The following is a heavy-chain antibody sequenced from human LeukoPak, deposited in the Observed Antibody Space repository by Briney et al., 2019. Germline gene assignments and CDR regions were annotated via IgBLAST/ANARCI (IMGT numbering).Heavy chain of an antibody. CDR2: ITSGGGFK. D-gene: IGHD3-22*01. J-gene: IGHJ4*02. Sequence: GGSLRLSCVGAGFPFSDFHMSWIRQAPGKGVEWVSYITSGGGFKYYADSVKGRFSISRDDSKNSVFLQMNSLRVEDTAVYYCARVRPGSSGSYYRTSWGQGTLVTVSS. CDR1: GFPFSDFH. CDR3: ARVRPGSSGSYYRTS. V-gene: IGHV3-11*04.